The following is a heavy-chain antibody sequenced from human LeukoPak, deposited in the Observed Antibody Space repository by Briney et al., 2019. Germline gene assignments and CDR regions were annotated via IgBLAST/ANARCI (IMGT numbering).Heavy chain of an antibody. D-gene: IGHD1-1*01. V-gene: IGHV5-51*01. CDR2: TYPGDSDT. CDR3: ARRDNWKGDAFDI. J-gene: IGHJ3*02. CDR1: GYSFTSYW. Sequence: GESLKISCKGSGYSFTSYWIGWVRQMPGKGLEWMGITYPGDSDTRYSPSFQGQVTISADKSISTAYLQWSSLKASDTAMYYCARRDNWKGDAFDIWGQGTMVTVSS.